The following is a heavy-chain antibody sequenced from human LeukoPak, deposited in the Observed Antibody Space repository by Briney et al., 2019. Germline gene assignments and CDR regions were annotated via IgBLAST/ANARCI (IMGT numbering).Heavy chain of an antibody. Sequence: SETLSLTCTVSGGSISGGDRYWSWIRQPAGKGLEWIGRIYTSGSTNYNPSLKSRVTISVDTSKNQFSLKLSSVTAADTAVYYCARVSGSYWGHYYFYYMDVWGKGTTVTVSS. CDR2: IYTSGST. CDR1: GGSISGGDRY. D-gene: IGHD1-26*01. V-gene: IGHV4-61*02. CDR3: ARVSGSYWGHYYFYYMDV. J-gene: IGHJ6*03.